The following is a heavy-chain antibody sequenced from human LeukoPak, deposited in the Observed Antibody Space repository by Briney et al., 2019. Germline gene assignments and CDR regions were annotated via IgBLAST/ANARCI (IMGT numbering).Heavy chain of an antibody. V-gene: IGHV4-31*03. D-gene: IGHD3-22*01. Sequence: SETLSLTCTVSGGSISSGGYYWSWIRQHPGKGLEWIGYIYYSGSTYYNPSLKSRVTISVDTSKNQFSLKLSSVTAADTAVYYCARDDEGYYDSSGPGDYWGQGTLVTVS. J-gene: IGHJ4*02. CDR3: ARDDEGYYDSSGPGDY. CDR2: IYYSGST. CDR1: GGSISSGGYY.